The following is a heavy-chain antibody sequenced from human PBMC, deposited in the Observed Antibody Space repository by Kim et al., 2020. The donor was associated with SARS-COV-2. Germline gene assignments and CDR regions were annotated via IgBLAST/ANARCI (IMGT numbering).Heavy chain of an antibody. CDR2: IVVGSGNT. D-gene: IGHD4-17*01. CDR3: AADPTVTTYYYGMDV. V-gene: IGHV1-58*01. Sequence: SVKVSCKASGFTFTSSAVQWVRQARGQRLEWIGWIVVGSGNTNYAQKFQERVTITRDMSTSTAYMELSSLRSEDTAVYYCAADPTVTTYYYGMDVWGQGTTVTVS. CDR1: GFTFTSSA. J-gene: IGHJ6*02.